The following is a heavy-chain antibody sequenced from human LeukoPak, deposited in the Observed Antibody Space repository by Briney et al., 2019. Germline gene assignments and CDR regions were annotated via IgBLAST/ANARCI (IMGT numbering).Heavy chain of an antibody. CDR3: ARVVTDYVLADAFDI. V-gene: IGHV3-74*01. Sequence: GGSLRLSCAASGFTFSSYWMHWVRQAPGKGLVWVSRINSDGSSTSYADSVKGRFTISRDSAKNTLYLQMNSLRAEDTAVYYCARVVTDYVLADAFDIWGQGTMVTVSS. CDR2: INSDGSST. J-gene: IGHJ3*02. CDR1: GFTFSSYW. D-gene: IGHD2-21*02.